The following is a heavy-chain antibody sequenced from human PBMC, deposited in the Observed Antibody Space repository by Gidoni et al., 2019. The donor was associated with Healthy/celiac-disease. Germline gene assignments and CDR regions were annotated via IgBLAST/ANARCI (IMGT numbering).Heavy chain of an antibody. Sequence: EVQLVQSGAEVNKPGESLKSSCKGSGYSFTSYWIGWVRQMPGKGLEWMGIIYPGDSDTRYSPSFQGQVTISADKSISTAYLQWSSLKASDTAMYYCARWSSSWYRGRDYYFDYWGQGTLVTVSS. CDR3: ARWSSSWYRGRDYYFDY. V-gene: IGHV5-51*03. CDR1: GYSFTSYW. J-gene: IGHJ4*02. D-gene: IGHD6-13*01. CDR2: IYPGDSDT.